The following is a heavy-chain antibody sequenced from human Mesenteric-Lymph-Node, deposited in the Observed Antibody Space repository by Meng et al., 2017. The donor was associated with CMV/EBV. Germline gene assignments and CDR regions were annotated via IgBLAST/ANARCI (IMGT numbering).Heavy chain of an antibody. J-gene: IGHJ5*02. D-gene: IGHD3-10*01. CDR1: GASVSRGTSS. V-gene: IGHV4-61*01. CDR2: IYSIGST. CDR3: ARDYYGSGTTEFDP. Sequence: GASVSRGTSSWRWIRPPPRKGLEWIVYIYSIGSTKSPPSLKSRVTMSVATSKTQFSLKLRSVTAAATAIYYCARDYYGSGTTEFDPWGQGILVTVSS.